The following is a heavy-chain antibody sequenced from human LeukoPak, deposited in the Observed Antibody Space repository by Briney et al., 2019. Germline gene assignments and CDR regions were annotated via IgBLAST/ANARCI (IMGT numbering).Heavy chain of an antibody. CDR3: ARQPPDYDILTGYYWRGNYFDY. J-gene: IGHJ4*02. D-gene: IGHD3-9*01. V-gene: IGHV4-39*01. CDR2: IYYSGST. CDR1: GGSISSSSYS. Sequence: SETLSLTCTVSGGSISSSSYSWGWIRQPPGKGLEWIGSIYYSGSTYYNPSLKSRVTISVDTSKNQFSLKLSSVTAADTAVYYCARQPPDYDILTGYYWRGNYFDYWGQGTLVTVSS.